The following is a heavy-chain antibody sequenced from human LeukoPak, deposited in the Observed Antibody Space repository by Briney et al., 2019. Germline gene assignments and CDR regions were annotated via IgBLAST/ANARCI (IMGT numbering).Heavy chain of an antibody. Sequence: GGSLRLSCAASGFTFSSYGMHWVRQAPGKGLEWVAFIRYDGSSKYYADSVKGRFTISRDNSKNTLYLQMNSLRAEDTAVYYCAKDRRYSSGWNFDYWGQGTLVTVSS. CDR2: IRYDGSSK. D-gene: IGHD6-19*01. V-gene: IGHV3-30*02. J-gene: IGHJ4*02. CDR3: AKDRRYSSGWNFDY. CDR1: GFTFSSYG.